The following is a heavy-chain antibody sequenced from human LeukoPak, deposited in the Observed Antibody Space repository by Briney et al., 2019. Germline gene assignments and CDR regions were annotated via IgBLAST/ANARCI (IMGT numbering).Heavy chain of an antibody. J-gene: IGHJ5*02. D-gene: IGHD4-11*01. CDR3: AKDGDSNYEFDP. CDR1: GFTFTSYA. Sequence: SGGSLRLSCAVSGFTFTSYAMSWVRQAPGKGLEWVSAISGGGSSTYYADSVKGRFTISRDNSKNTLYLQMNSLRAEDTAVYYCAKDGDSNYEFDPWGQGTLVTVSS. V-gene: IGHV3-23*01. CDR2: ISGGGSST.